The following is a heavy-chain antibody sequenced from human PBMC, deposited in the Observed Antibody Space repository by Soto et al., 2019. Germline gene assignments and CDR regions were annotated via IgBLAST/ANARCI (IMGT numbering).Heavy chain of an antibody. J-gene: IGHJ3*02. Sequence: GGSLRLSCVASGFTVSLNYMSWVRQAPGRGLEWVSVIYVGGSTYYAASVKGRFTISRDNSKNTLYLQMDSLRAGDTAVYYCARILDTAMAFDILGQGKKVTGS. CDR2: IYVGGST. CDR1: GFTVSLNY. CDR3: ARILDTAMAFDI. D-gene: IGHD5-18*01. V-gene: IGHV3-53*01.